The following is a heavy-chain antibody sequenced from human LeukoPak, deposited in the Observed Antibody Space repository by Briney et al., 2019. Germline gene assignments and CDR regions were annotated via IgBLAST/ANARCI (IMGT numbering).Heavy chain of an antibody. CDR2: INPSGGTT. CDR1: GYTFTSYY. Sequence: ASVKVSCKASGYTFTSYYIHWVRQAPGQGLEWMAIINPSGGTTSYAQKFQGRLTMTTDTSTSTVYMELSSLRSEDTAVHYCARDILALEGDYLFDYWGQGTLVTVSS. J-gene: IGHJ4*02. V-gene: IGHV1-46*01. CDR3: ARDILALEGDYLFDY. D-gene: IGHD4-17*01.